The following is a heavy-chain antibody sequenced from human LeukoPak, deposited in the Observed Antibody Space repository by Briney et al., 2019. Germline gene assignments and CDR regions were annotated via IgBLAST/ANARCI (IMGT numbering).Heavy chain of an antibody. CDR2: IIPLFGTT. CDR1: GGTFSSYA. V-gene: IGHV1-69*13. J-gene: IGHJ6*02. D-gene: IGHD4-23*01. CDR3: ASSVISAIYNGYYYYALDA. Sequence: SVKVSGKASGGTFSSYAINWGRQAPGQGVEWMGGIIPLFGTTNYAQNSQGRATVTAAESTRTAYMHLSGVRSGATAVQYSASSVISAIYNGYYYYALDAWGHGTTVTVSS.